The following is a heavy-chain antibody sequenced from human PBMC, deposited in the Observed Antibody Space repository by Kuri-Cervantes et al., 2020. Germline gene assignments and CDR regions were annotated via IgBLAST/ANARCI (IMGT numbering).Heavy chain of an antibody. J-gene: IGHJ4*02. D-gene: IGHD6-19*01. Sequence: GGSLRLSCAASGFTFDDYAMHWVRQAPGKGLKWVSGISWNSGSIGYADSVKGRFTISRDNSKNTLYLQMNSLRAEDTAVYYCAKREWLVSPRADSLYFDYWGQGTLVIVSS. CDR1: GFTFDDYA. CDR2: ISWNSGSI. CDR3: AKREWLVSPRADSLYFDY. V-gene: IGHV3-9*01.